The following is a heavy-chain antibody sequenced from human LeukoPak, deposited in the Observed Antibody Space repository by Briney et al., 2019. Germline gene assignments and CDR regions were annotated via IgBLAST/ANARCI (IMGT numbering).Heavy chain of an antibody. CDR2: IYYSGRT. CDR1: GGSISSYY. D-gene: IGHD6-13*01. Sequence: SQTLSLTCTVSGGSISSYYWSWIRQPPGKGLEWIGYIYYSGRTNYNPSLKSRVTISVDTSKNQFSLKLSSVTAADTAVYYCARSSSSWETERLGPWGQGTLVTVSS. CDR3: ARSSSSWETERLGP. V-gene: IGHV4-59*01. J-gene: IGHJ5*02.